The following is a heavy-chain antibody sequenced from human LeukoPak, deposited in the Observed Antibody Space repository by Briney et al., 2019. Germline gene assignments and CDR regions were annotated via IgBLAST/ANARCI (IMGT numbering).Heavy chain of an antibody. CDR3: AREAAGIGRDYYGMDV. CDR1: GGSISSGGYY. J-gene: IGHJ6*02. V-gene: IGHV4-31*03. Sequence: PSQTLSLTCTVSGGSISSGGYYWSWIRQHPGKGLEWIGYIYYSGSTYYNPSLKSRVTISVDTSKNQFSLKLSSVTAADTAVYYCAREAAGIGRDYYGMDVWGQGTTVTVSS. CDR2: IYYSGST. D-gene: IGHD6-13*01.